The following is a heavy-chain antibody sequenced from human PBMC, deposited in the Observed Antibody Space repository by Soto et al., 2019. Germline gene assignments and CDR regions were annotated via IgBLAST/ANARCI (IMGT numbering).Heavy chain of an antibody. J-gene: IGHJ4*02. CDR2: ISGSSITI. Sequence: QVQLVESGGGLVKPGGSVRLSCAASGFTFSDSYMCWVRQAPGKGLECLSYISGSSITISHADSVKGRFTISRDNDKNSVYLPMDSLRAEDTAVYYCARFLGGIPARPFDYWGQGTLVTVSS. V-gene: IGHV3-11*01. D-gene: IGHD6-6*01. CDR3: ARFLGGIPARPFDY. CDR1: GFTFSDSY.